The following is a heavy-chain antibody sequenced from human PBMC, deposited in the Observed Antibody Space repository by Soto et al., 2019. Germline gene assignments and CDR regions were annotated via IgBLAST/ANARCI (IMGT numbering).Heavy chain of an antibody. V-gene: IGHV3-30*03. CDR3: ARDSGWPILNFDN. CDR1: DFDFSSYG. Sequence: LRLSCAASDFDFSSYGIHWVRQAPGKGLEWVAASSYDGREAFYADSAKGRFTVSKEMSKNTAFLQMNALRHEDTAVYFCARDSGWPILNFDNWGQGTPVTVSS. CDR2: SSYDGREA. J-gene: IGHJ4*02. D-gene: IGHD3-10*01.